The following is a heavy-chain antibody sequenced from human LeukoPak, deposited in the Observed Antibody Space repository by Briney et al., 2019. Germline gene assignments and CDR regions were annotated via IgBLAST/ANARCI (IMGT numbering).Heavy chain of an antibody. CDR1: GFTFTDYF. CDR3: ARSTAPIDY. D-gene: IGHD6-25*01. V-gene: IGHV3-7*01. CDR2: IKHNGGEK. J-gene: IGHJ4*02. Sequence: GGSLRLSCVASGFTFTDYFMSWVRQAPGKGLEWVASIKHNGGEKYYVDSVKGRFTISRDNAKNSLYLQMNSLRAEDTAVYYCARSTAPIDYWGQGTLVTVSS.